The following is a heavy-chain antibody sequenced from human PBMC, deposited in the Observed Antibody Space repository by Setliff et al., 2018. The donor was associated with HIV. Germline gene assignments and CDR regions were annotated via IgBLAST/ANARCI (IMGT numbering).Heavy chain of an antibody. D-gene: IGHD2-15*01. CDR2: IYHRGSA. CDR3: ATSRRYCSGATCYAYYYGMDV. V-gene: IGHV4-31*03. Sequence: PSETLSLTCTVSGGSISSDGYYWSWIRQHQGKGLEWIGYIYHRGSAYYHPSLKSRVTISVDTSMNQFSLKLNSVIAADTAVYYCATSRRYCSGATCYAYYYGMDVWGQGATVTVSS. CDR1: GGSISSDGYY. J-gene: IGHJ6*02.